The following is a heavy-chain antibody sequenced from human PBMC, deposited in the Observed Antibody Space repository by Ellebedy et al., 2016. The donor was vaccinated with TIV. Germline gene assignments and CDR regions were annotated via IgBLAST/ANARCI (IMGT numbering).Heavy chain of an antibody. CDR3: AKSGLSLGDAFDI. Sequence: GESLKISCAASKFTFSTYAMSWVRQAPGKGLEWVSAISSSGGSTYYADSVKGRFTISRDNSKNTLYLQMNSLRAEDTAVYYCAKSGLSLGDAFDIWGQGTMVTVSS. CDR2: ISSSGGST. CDR1: KFTFSTYA. D-gene: IGHD1-26*01. V-gene: IGHV3-23*01. J-gene: IGHJ3*02.